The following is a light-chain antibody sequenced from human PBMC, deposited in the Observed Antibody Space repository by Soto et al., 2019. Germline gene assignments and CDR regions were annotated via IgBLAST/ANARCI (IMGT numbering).Light chain of an antibody. Sequence: EIVMTQSPVTLSVSPGERATLSCRSSQSVSTRSLAWYQQKPGQAPSLLIYEASTRAPGTPDRFSGSGSGTDFTLTVSRLEPEDFAVYYCQQYGRSVGFGQGTKVDIK. CDR1: QSVSTRS. CDR2: EAS. J-gene: IGKJ1*01. V-gene: IGKV3-20*01. CDR3: QQYGRSVG.